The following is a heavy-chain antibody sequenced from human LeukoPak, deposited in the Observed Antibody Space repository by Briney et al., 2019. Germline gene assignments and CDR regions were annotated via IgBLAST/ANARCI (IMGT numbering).Heavy chain of an antibody. Sequence: SETLSLTCTASGGSISSYYWSWIRQPPGKGLEWIGYIYYSGSTNYNPSLKGRVTISVDTSKNQFSLKLSSVTAADTAVYYCARHSWCLGELSFAFDYWGQGTLVTVSS. J-gene: IGHJ4*02. CDR3: ARHSWCLGELSFAFDY. CDR1: GGSISSYY. V-gene: IGHV4-59*08. D-gene: IGHD3-16*02. CDR2: IYYSGST.